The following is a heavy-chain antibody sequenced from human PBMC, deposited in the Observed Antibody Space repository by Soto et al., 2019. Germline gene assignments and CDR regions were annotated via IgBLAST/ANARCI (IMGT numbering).Heavy chain of an antibody. CDR3: ASALGGKEYYDSSGYYYEDY. Sequence: ASVKVSCKASGYTFTSYYMHWVRQAPGQGLEWMGIINPSGGSTSYAQKFQGRVTMTRDTSTSTVYMELSSLRSEDTAVYYCASALGGKEYYDSSGYYYEDYWGQGTXVTVSS. CDR1: GYTFTSYY. V-gene: IGHV1-46*01. J-gene: IGHJ4*02. CDR2: INPSGGST. D-gene: IGHD3-22*01.